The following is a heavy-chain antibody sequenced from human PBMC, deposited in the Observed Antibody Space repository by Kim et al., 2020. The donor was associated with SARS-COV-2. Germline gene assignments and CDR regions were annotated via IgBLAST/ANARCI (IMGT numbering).Heavy chain of an antibody. CDR3: ARTYGSGSYVVDWFDP. V-gene: IGHV4-39*07. CDR2: IYYSGST. J-gene: IGHJ5*02. D-gene: IGHD3-10*01. Sequence: SETLSLTCTVSGGSISSSSYYWGWIRQPPGKGLEWIGSIYYSGSTYYNPSLKSRVTISVDTSKNQFSLKLSSVTAADTAVYYCARTYGSGSYVVDWFDPWGQGTLVTVSS. CDR1: GGSISSSSYY.